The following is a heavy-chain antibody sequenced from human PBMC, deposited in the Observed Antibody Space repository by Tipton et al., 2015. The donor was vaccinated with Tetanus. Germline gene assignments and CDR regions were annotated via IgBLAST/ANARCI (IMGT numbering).Heavy chain of an antibody. CDR1: GFTFDSYA. D-gene: IGHD1-26*01. J-gene: IGHJ4*02. CDR3: AREAGGFDY. V-gene: IGHV3-23*03. CDR2: SYSGGSYA. Sequence: SLRLSCAASGFTFDSYAMNWVRQAPGKGLEWVSVSYSGGSYAYYADSVKGRFTTSRDDSKNTLYLHMTSLRAEDTAVYYCAREAGGFDYWGQGTLVTVSS.